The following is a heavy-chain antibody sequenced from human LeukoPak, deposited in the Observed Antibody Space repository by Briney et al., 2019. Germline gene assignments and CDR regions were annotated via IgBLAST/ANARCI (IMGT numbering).Heavy chain of an antibody. J-gene: IGHJ6*02. CDR1: GFTFSNAW. CDR3: TTVLRTTYYYGMDV. CDR2: IKSKTYGVTT. Sequence: GGSLRLSCAASGFTFSNAWMSWVRQAPGKGLEWVGRIKSKTYGVTTDYAAPVKGRFTISRDDSKNMLYLQMNSLKTEDTAAYYCTTVLRTTYYYGMDVWGQGTTVTVSS. D-gene: IGHD1-7*01. V-gene: IGHV3-15*01.